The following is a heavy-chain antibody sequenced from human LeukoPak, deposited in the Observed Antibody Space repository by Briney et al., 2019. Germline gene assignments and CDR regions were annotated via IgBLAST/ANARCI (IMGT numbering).Heavy chain of an antibody. V-gene: IGHV3-33*01. CDR1: GFTFSSYG. CDR2: IWYDGSNK. CDR3: ARDPAESTSWYYYYGMDV. J-gene: IGHJ6*02. Sequence: GRSLRLSCAASGFTFSSYGMHWVRQAPGKGLEWVAVIWYDGSNKYYADSVKGRFTISRDNSKNTLYLQMNSLRAEDTAVYYCARDPAESTSWYYYYGMDVWGQGTTVTVSS. D-gene: IGHD2-2*01.